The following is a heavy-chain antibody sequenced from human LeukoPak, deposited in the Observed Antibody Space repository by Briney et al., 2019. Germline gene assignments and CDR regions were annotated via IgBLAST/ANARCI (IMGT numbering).Heavy chain of an antibody. J-gene: IGHJ6*02. D-gene: IGHD5-12*01. Sequence: SETLSLTCSVSGASISTSGNYWGWLRQPPGKGLEWIGYIYNSVRTNYNPSLKSGVTISVDTSKNHLSLKLSSVTAADTAVYFCVRDLVATIDHYYYGMDVWGQGTTVTVSS. CDR3: VRDLVATIDHYYYGMDV. V-gene: IGHV4-61*08. CDR2: IYNSVRT. CDR1: GASISTSGNY.